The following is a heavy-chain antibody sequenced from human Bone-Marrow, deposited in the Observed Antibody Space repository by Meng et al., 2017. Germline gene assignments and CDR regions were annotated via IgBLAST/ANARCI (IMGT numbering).Heavy chain of an antibody. V-gene: IGHV3-11*01. CDR2: ISSSGSTI. CDR3: ARFGVYYYDSNWFDP. J-gene: IGHJ5*02. Sequence: GESLKISCAASGFTFSDYYMSWIRQAPGKGLEWVSYISSSGSTIYYADSVKGRFTISRDNAKNSLYLQMNSLRAEDTAVYYCARFGVYYYDSNWFDPWGQGTLVTVSS. D-gene: IGHD3-22*01. CDR1: GFTFSDYY.